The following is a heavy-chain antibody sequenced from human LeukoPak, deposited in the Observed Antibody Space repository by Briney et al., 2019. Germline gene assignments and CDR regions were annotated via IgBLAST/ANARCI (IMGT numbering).Heavy chain of an antibody. D-gene: IGHD6-19*01. CDR2: ISSSSSTI. J-gene: IGHJ4*02. CDR3: AKGRQRWKQWLVSPH. Sequence: PGGSLRLSCAASGFTFSSYSMNWVRQAPGKGLEWVSYISSSSSTIYYADSVKGRFTISRDNSKNTLYLQMNSLRAEDTAVYYCAKGRQRWKQWLVSPHWGQGTLVTVSS. V-gene: IGHV3-48*01. CDR1: GFTFSSYS.